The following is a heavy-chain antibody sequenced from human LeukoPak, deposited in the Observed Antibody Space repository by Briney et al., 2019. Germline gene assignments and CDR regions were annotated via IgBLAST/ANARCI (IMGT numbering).Heavy chain of an antibody. V-gene: IGHV4-39*01. CDR2: IYYSGNT. J-gene: IGHJ6*03. CDR3: ARYRVSSTHPHYYMDV. Sequence: SETLSFTCTVSGGSISSSTYYWGWIRQPPGKGLEWIGTIYYSGNTYYNPSLKSRVTISVDTSKNQFSLKLSSVTASDTAVYYCARYRVSSTHPHYYMDVWGKGTTVTVSS. D-gene: IGHD2-15*01. CDR1: GGSISSSTYY.